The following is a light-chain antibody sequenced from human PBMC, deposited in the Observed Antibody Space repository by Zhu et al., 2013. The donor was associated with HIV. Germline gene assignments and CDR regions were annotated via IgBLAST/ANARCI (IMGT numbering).Light chain of an antibody. CDR3: QQHDNVPLT. CDR1: QSVRNNY. CDR2: GAS. J-gene: IGKJ4*01. V-gene: IGKV3-20*01. Sequence: EIVLTQSPGTLSLSPGERATLSCRASQSVRNNYLAWYQQKAGRAPRLVIYGASSRVTGIPDRFSGSGSGTEFTFTITSLQPEDIATYYCQQHDNVPLTFGGGTKVDIK.